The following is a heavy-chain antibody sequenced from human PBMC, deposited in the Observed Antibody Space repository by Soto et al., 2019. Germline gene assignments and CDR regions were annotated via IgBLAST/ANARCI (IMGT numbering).Heavy chain of an antibody. D-gene: IGHD3-10*01. CDR3: ARAGVYYGMDV. CDR1: GYTFTGYY. CDR2: INIKSGDT. V-gene: IGHV1-2*04. J-gene: IGHJ6*02. Sequence: GASVKVSCKASGYTFTGYYMHWVRQAPGQGLEWLGWINIKSGDTDYAQSFQGWVTMTRDTSINTAYMELSRLRSDDTAVYYCARAGVYYGMDVWGQGTTVTVSS.